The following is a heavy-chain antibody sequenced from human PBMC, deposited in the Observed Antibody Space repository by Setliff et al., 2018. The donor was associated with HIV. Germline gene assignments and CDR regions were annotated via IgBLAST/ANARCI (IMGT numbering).Heavy chain of an antibody. CDR2: ISAYNGNT. J-gene: IGHJ6*03. CDR1: GYTFTSYG. Sequence: GASVKVSCKASGYTFTSYGISWVRQAPGQGLEWMGWISAYNGNTNYAQKLQGRVTMTTDTSTSTAYMELRSLRSDDTAVYYCARALIYCTNGVCYHYYYMDVWGKGTTVTVSS. V-gene: IGHV1-18*01. CDR3: ARALIYCTNGVCYHYYYMDV. D-gene: IGHD2-8*01.